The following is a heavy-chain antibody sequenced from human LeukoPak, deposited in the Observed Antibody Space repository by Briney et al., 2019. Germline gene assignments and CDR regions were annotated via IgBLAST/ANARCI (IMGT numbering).Heavy chain of an antibody. J-gene: IGHJ6*02. Sequence: GESLKISCKGSGYSFTSYWIGWVRQMPGKGLEWMGIIYPGDSDTRYSPSFQGQVTISADKSISTAYLQWSSLKASDTAMYYCARPVSGSGYDLYYYYYGMDVWGQGTTVTVSS. CDR1: GYSFTSYW. CDR2: IYPGDSDT. V-gene: IGHV5-51*01. CDR3: ARPVSGSGYDLYYYYYGMDV. D-gene: IGHD5-12*01.